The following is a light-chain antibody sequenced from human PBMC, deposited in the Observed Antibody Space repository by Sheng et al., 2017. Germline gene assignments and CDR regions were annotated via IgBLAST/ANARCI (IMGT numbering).Light chain of an antibody. V-gene: IGLV2-8*01. Sequence: QSALTHPPSASGSPGQSVAISCTGTNRDVGYYNYVSWYQQHPGKAPKLIIYEVNKRPSGVPYRFSASKSGNTASLTVSGLRAEDEADYFCSSHAVGNNLLFGGGTKLTVL. CDR3: SSHAVGNNLL. J-gene: IGLJ2*01. CDR2: EVN. CDR1: NRDVGYYNY.